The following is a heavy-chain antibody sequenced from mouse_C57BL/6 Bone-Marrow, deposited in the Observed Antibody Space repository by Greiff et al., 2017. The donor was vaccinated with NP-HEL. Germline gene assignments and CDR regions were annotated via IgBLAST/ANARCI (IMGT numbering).Heavy chain of an antibody. J-gene: IGHJ4*01. CDR3: ARRVSGSPYYAMDY. D-gene: IGHD1-1*01. CDR1: GFTFSSYG. Sequence: EVKLVESGGDLVKPGGSLKLSCAASGFTFSSYGMSWVRQTPDKRLEWVATISSGGSYTYYPDSVKGRFTISRDNAKNTLYLQMSSLKSEDTAMYYCARRVSGSPYYAMDYWGQGTSVTVSS. V-gene: IGHV5-6*02. CDR2: ISSGGSYT.